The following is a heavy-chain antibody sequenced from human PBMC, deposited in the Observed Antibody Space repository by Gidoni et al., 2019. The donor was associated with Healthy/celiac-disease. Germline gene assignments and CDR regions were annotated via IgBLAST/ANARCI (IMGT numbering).Heavy chain of an antibody. CDR1: RFTFSIYS. J-gene: IGHJ4*02. V-gene: IGHV3-48*02. CDR2: ISSSSSTI. CDR3: ARIVGAIPDY. D-gene: IGHD1-26*01. Sequence: EVQLVESRGGLVQPGGSMRLYCSASRFTFSIYSMNWVRQAPVKGLEWFSYISSSSSTIYYADSVKGRFTISRDNAKNSLYLQMNSLRDEDTAVYYCARIVGAIPDYWCQGTLVTVSS.